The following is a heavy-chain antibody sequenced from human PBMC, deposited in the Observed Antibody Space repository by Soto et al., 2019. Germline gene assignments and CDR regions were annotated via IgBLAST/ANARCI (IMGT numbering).Heavy chain of an antibody. CDR1: GDTISTGGYT. D-gene: IGHD5-12*01. J-gene: IGHJ3*02. V-gene: IGHV4-30-2*01. CDR3: ARGRLDAFDI. CDR2: INHSGNP. Sequence: SETLSLTCDVSGDTISTGGYTWAWIRQPPGKALEWIGEINHSGNPYYNPSLKSRVTISVDTSKNQFSLKLTSVTAADTAVYYCARGRLDAFDIWGQGTMVTVSS.